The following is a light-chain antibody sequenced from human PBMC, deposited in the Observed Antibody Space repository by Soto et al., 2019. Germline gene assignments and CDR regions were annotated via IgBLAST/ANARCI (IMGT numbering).Light chain of an antibody. Sequence: EIVMTQSPATLSVSPGERATLSCRASPSVSSTLAWYQQKPGQAPRLLIYGASTRATGIPARFSGSGSGTEFTLTISSLQAEDVAGYYWQQYNNWPAYTCGQGTKLEIK. CDR2: GAS. CDR3: QQYNNWPAYT. J-gene: IGKJ2*01. CDR1: PSVSST. V-gene: IGKV3-15*01.